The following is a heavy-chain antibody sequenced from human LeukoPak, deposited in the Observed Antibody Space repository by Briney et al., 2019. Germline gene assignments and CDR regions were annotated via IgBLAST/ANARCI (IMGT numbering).Heavy chain of an antibody. CDR2: INHSGST. CDR1: GGSFSGYY. V-gene: IGHV4-34*01. D-gene: IGHD6-13*01. CDR3: ARGRIAAAGFDY. Sequence: MASETLSLTCAVYGGSFSGYYWSWIRQPPGKGLEWIGEINHSGSTNYNPSLKSRVTISVDTSKNQFSLKLSSVTVADTAVYYCARGRIAAAGFDYWGQGTLVTVSS. J-gene: IGHJ4*02.